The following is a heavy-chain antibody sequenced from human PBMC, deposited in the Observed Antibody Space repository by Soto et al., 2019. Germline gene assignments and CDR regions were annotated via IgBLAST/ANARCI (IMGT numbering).Heavy chain of an antibody. CDR3: ARDDWGYYYYGMDV. CDR2: ISAYNGNT. V-gene: IGHV1-18*01. D-gene: IGHD3-9*01. Sequence: GASVKVSCKASGYTFTSYGISWVRQAPGQGLEWMGWISAYNGNTNYAQKLQGRVTMTTDTSTSTVYMELRSLRSDVTAVYYCARDDWGYYYYGMDVWGQGTTVTVSS. J-gene: IGHJ6*02. CDR1: GYTFTSYG.